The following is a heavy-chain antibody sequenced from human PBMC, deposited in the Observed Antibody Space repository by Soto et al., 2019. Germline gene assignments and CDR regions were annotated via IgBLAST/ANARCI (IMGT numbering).Heavy chain of an antibody. CDR2: INGGGST. V-gene: IGHV3-23*01. D-gene: IGHD5-18*01. CDR1: GFTFSSYA. J-gene: IGHJ3*02. CDR3: AKDDAYTSGYDAFDI. Sequence: EVQLLESGGGLVQPGGSLRLSCAASGFTFSSYAMTWVRQAPGKGLEWVSTINGGGSTYYTDSVKGRFTISRDNSKNTLYLQMNSLRAEDTAIYYCAKDDAYTSGYDAFDIWGQGTVVTVSS.